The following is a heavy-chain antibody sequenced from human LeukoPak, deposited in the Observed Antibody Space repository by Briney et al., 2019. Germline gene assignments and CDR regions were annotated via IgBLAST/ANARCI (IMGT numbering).Heavy chain of an antibody. D-gene: IGHD2-2*01. CDR2: IYYSGTT. Sequence: SETLSLTCTVSGGSISSNTYHWGWIRQSPGKGLEWIGSIYYSGTTYYNPSLKSRLTISVDTSKNQFSLSLTSVTATDRAVYYCARGYCSSTTCSGVGYMDVWGKGTTVTVSS. CDR1: GGSISSNTYH. J-gene: IGHJ6*03. CDR3: ARGYCSSTTCSGVGYMDV. V-gene: IGHV4-39*01.